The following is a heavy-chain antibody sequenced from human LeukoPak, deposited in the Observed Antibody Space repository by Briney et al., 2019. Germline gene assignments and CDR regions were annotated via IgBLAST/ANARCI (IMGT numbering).Heavy chain of an antibody. Sequence: SGPTLVKPTQTLTLTCTFSRVSLTTSALSVGWIRQSPGKALEWLALTYSDDDKRYSPSLKNRLITTKDTSKNQVVLIMTNMDPVDTATYCCGQRLVGLDSFDYWGQGTLVTVSS. D-gene: IGHD3/OR15-3a*01. V-gene: IGHV2-5*02. J-gene: IGHJ4*02. CDR2: TYSDDDK. CDR3: GQRLVGLDSFDY. CDR1: RVSLTTSALS.